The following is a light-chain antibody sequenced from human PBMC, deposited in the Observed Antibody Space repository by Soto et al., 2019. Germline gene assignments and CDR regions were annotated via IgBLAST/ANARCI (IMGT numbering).Light chain of an antibody. Sequence: EVLLTQSPGTLSLSPGGRVTLSWGAGQSVSGSYLAWYQHKTGQAPRLLIYSASIRATGVPDRLSGSGSGKDFTLTITRLETEDFAVYYCQQRSNWPHSITFGQGTRLEIK. J-gene: IGKJ5*01. CDR1: QSVSGSY. V-gene: IGKV3D-20*02. CDR3: QQRSNWPHSIT. CDR2: SAS.